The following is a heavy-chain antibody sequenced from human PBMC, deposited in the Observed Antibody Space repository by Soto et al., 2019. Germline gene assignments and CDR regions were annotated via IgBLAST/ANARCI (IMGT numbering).Heavy chain of an antibody. CDR1: GYIFSNYG. CDR3: ARASRIGVGTTSY. Sequence: ASVKVSCKASGYIFSNYGISWMRQVPGQGLEWMGWVSAYNGKSNYTQKFQGRVTMTTDTATNTAYMELRSLRSDDTAVYYCARASRIGVGTTSYWGQGTLVTVSS. J-gene: IGHJ4*02. D-gene: IGHD3-22*01. CDR2: VSAYNGKS. V-gene: IGHV1-18*01.